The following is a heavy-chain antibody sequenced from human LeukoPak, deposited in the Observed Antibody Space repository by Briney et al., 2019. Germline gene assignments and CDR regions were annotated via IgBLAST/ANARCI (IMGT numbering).Heavy chain of an antibody. CDR1: GGSISSGY. V-gene: IGHV4-59*12. D-gene: IGHD2/OR15-2a*01. CDR3: SRGEYGGGETH. Sequence: SETLSITCTVSGGSISSGYWGWIRQPPGQGLEYIGYIYLSGSTNYNPSFKSRVTISVDRSKNQFSLNLKSVTAADTAVYYCSRGEYGGGETHWGQGTLVTVSS. CDR2: IYLSGST. J-gene: IGHJ4*02.